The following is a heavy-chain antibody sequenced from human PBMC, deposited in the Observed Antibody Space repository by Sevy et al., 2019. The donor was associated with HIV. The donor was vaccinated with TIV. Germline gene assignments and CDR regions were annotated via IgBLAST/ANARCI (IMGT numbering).Heavy chain of an antibody. CDR2: IYYSGTT. D-gene: IGHD4-4*01. CDR1: GDSISNYY. J-gene: IGHJ6*02. CDR3: ARAYSDYYSGVDV. Sequence: SETLSLTCTVSGDSISNYYWSWIRQPPEKGLEWIGYIYYSGTTNYNPSLKSRVTISKDTSKNQFSLNLSSVTAADTAVYYCARAYSDYYSGVDVWGQGTTVTVSS. V-gene: IGHV4-59*01.